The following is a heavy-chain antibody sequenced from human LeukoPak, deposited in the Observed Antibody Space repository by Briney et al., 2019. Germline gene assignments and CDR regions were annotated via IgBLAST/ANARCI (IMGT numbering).Heavy chain of an antibody. D-gene: IGHD3-22*01. CDR2: ISSSGSTI. J-gene: IGHJ4*02. CDR1: GFTFSDYY. V-gene: IGHV3-11*04. CDR3: ASARYYDSSGFDY. Sequence: GGSLRLSCAASGFTFSDYYMSWIRQAPGKGLEWVSYISSSGSTIYYADSVKGRSTISRDNAKNSLYLQMNSLRAEDTAVYYCASARYYDSSGFDYWGQGTLVTVSS.